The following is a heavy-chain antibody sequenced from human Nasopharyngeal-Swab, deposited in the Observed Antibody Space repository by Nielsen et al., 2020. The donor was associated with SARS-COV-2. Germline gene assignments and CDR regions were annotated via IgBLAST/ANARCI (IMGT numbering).Heavy chain of an antibody. V-gene: IGHV3-11*06. Sequence: GESLKISCAASGFIFSDYYMTRIRQAPGKGLEWVSYISSSYDYTNYADSVKGRFTISRDNAKNSLYLQMNSLRADDTAVYYCARLRSGTYGGDYWGQGALVTVSS. CDR2: ISSSYDYT. D-gene: IGHD1-26*01. J-gene: IGHJ4*02. CDR1: GFIFSDYY. CDR3: ARLRSGTYGGDY.